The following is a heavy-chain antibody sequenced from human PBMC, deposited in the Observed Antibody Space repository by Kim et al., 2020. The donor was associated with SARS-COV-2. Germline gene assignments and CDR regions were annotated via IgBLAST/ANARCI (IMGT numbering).Heavy chain of an antibody. CDR1: GFTFSDYF. D-gene: IGHD3-22*01. J-gene: IGHJ3*02. Sequence: GGSLRLSCAASGFTFSDYFMDWVRQAPGKGLEWVGRIRKKPDTYTTEYAASVKGRFTISRDDSKNSLYLQMNSLKTEDTAVYYCARVRSGSGFDIWGPGTMVTVSS. CDR2: IRKKPDTYTT. V-gene: IGHV3-72*01. CDR3: ARVRSGSGFDI.